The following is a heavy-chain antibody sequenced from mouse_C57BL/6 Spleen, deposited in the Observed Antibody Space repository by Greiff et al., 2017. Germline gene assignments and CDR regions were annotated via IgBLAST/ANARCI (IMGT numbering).Heavy chain of an antibody. CDR3: ARRTVVARGYFDY. D-gene: IGHD1-1*01. J-gene: IGHJ2*01. CDR2: IDPANGTT. CDR1: GFNIKNTY. V-gene: IGHV14-3*01. Sequence: VQLQQSVAELVRPGASVKLSCTASGFNIKNTYMHWVKQRPEQGLEWIGRIDPANGTTKYAPKFQGKATITADPSSNTAYLQLSSLTSEDTAIYYCARRTVVARGYFDYWGQGTTLTVSS.